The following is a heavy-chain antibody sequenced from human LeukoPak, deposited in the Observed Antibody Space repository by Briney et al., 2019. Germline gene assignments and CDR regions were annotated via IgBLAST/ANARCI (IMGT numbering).Heavy chain of an antibody. CDR3: ARDLKGFGGYGY. V-gene: IGHV3-48*02. J-gene: IGHJ4*02. CDR2: ISSSSSAI. D-gene: IGHD3-10*01. CDR1: GFTFSSYS. Sequence: PGGCLRLSCAASGFTFSSYSINWVRQAPGKGLEWVSYISSSSSAIYYADSVKGRFTISRDNAKNSVYLQMNSLRDEDTAVYYCARDLKGFGGYGYWGQGTLVTVST.